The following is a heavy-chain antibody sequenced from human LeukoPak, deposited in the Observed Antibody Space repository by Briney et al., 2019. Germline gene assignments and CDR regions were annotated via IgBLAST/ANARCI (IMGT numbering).Heavy chain of an antibody. Sequence: SVKVSCKVSGGTFSSYAISWVRQAPGQGLEWMGGIIPIFGTANYAQKFQGRVTITADESTSTAYMELSSLRSEDTAVYYCANTRGSIAARTYYYYGMDVWGQGTTITVSS. V-gene: IGHV1-69*13. CDR1: GGTFSSYA. J-gene: IGHJ6*02. CDR3: ANTRGSIAARTYYYYGMDV. D-gene: IGHD6-6*01. CDR2: IIPIFGTA.